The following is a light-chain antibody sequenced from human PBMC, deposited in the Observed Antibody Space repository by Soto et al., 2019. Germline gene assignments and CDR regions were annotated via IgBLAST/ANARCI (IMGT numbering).Light chain of an antibody. Sequence: DIQMTQSPSTLSASVGDRVTITCRASQSISSWLAWYQQKPGKAPKLLIYDASSLESGVPSRFSGSGSGTEFTLTISSLQPDDFAVYYCQQYGRPFGQGTKVEIK. J-gene: IGKJ1*01. CDR3: QQYGRP. V-gene: IGKV1-5*01. CDR1: QSISSW. CDR2: DAS.